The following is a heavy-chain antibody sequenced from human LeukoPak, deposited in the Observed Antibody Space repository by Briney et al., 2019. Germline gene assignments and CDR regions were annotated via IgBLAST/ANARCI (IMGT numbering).Heavy chain of an antibody. D-gene: IGHD1-26*01. CDR2: IYHSGST. J-gene: IGHJ4*02. CDR1: NGSFSGYY. CDR3: ARHRIVGAVDY. Sequence: SETLSLTCAVYNGSFSGYYWSWIRQPPGKGLEWIGEIYHSGSTNYNPSLKSRVTISVDTSKNQFSLKLSSVTAADTAVYYCARHRIVGAVDYWGQGTLVTVSS. V-gene: IGHV4-34*01.